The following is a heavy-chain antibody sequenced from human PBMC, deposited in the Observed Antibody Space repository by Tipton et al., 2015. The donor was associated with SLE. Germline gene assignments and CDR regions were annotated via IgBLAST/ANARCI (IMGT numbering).Heavy chain of an antibody. CDR2: INPNSGGT. Sequence: QSGAEVKKPGASVKVSCKASGYTFTGYYMHWVRQAPGQGLEWMGWINPNSGGTNYAQKFQGRVTMTRDTSISTAYMELSSVTAADTAVYYCAREAVPTWFDYWGQGTLVTVSS. CDR1: GYTFTGYY. J-gene: IGHJ4*02. CDR3: AREAVPTWFDY. D-gene: IGHD4-17*01. V-gene: IGHV1-2*02.